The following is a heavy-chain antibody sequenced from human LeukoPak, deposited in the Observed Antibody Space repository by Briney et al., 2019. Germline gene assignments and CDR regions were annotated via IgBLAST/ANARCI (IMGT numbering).Heavy chain of an antibody. J-gene: IGHJ4*02. V-gene: IGHV1-18*01. CDR3: GRGLTGDYRPFDH. Sequence: ASVKVSCKASGYTFTSYGISWVRQAPGQGLEGMGWISAYNGNTNYAQKLQGRVTMNTDTSTSTAYIELRSLRSDDTAVYYCGRGLTGDYRPFDHWRQGTRLSVPS. CDR2: ISAYNGNT. CDR1: GYTFTSYG. D-gene: IGHD4-17*01.